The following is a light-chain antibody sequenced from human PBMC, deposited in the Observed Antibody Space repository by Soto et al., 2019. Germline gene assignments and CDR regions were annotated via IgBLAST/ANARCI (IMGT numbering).Light chain of an antibody. J-gene: IGLJ2*01. V-gene: IGLV3-21*02. CDR3: QVWDSTSPGVV. CDR1: NIGRKS. Sequence: SYELTQPPSVSVAPGQTARITCGGNNIGRKSVHWYQQKPGQAPVLVVYEDSARPSGIPERFSGSNSGNTATLTVSRVEAGDEADYFCQVWDSTSPGVVFGGGTKLTV. CDR2: EDS.